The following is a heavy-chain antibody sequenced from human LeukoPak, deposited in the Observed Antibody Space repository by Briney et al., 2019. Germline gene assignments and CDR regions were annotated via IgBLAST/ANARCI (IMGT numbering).Heavy chain of an antibody. CDR2: IKQDGSGE. V-gene: IGHV3-7*01. CDR3: ARGALVPEY. CDR1: GFTFSSYW. J-gene: IGHJ4*02. D-gene: IGHD2-2*01. Sequence: PGGSLRLSCAASGFTFSSYWMSWVRQAPGKGLEWVANIKQDGSGEYYVDSVKGRFTTSRDNAKNSLYLQMNSLRAEDTAVYYCARGALVPEYWGQGTLVTVSS.